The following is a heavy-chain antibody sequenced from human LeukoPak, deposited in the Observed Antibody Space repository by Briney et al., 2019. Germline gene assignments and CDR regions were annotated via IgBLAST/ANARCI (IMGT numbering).Heavy chain of an antibody. CDR1: GFTLSSYS. V-gene: IGHV3-48*01. Sequence: GGSLRLSCAASGFTLSSYSMNWVRQAPGKGLEWVSYISSSSNTIYYADSVKGRFTISRDNAKNSLSLQMNSLSAEDTAVYYCARDRGSSSWDYYYYMDVWGKGTTVTVSS. D-gene: IGHD6-6*01. CDR3: ARDRGSSSWDYYYYMDV. J-gene: IGHJ6*03. CDR2: ISSSSNTI.